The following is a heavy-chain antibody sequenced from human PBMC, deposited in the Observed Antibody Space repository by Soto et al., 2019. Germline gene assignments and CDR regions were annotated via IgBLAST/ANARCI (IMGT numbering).Heavy chain of an antibody. V-gene: IGHV4-31*03. CDR1: GGSISSGGYH. J-gene: IGHJ4*02. CDR3: ARGVLH. Sequence: QVQLQESGPGLVKPSQTLSLTCTVSGGSISSGGYHWSWIRQHPGKGLEWIGYIYYSGTTYYNPSLKRRVTISEATSKNQFSLKLSSVTAADTAVYYCARGVLHWGQGTLVTVSS. CDR2: IYYSGTT.